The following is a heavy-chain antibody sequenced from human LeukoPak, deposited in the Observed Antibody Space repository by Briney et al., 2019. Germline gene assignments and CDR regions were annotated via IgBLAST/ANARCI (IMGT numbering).Heavy chain of an antibody. Sequence: PSETLSLTCTVSGGSISSSSYYWGWIRQPPGKGLEWIGSIYYSGSTYYNPSLKSRVTISVDMSKNQFSLKLSSVTAADTAVYYCARVSSWYSGQYNWFDPWGQGTLVTVSS. J-gene: IGHJ5*02. CDR1: GGSISSSSYY. D-gene: IGHD6-13*01. CDR3: ARVSSWYSGQYNWFDP. CDR2: IYYSGST. V-gene: IGHV4-39*01.